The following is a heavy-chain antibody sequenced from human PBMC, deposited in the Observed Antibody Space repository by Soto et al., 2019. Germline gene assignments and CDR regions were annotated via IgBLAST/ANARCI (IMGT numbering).Heavy chain of an antibody. CDR1: GGSFNGYQ. Sequence: QVQLQQWGGGLLEPSETVSLTCAVYGGSFNGYQWTWIRQPPGKGLEWIGEINYRGTSDYNPSLESRAAISIDTSKKEFSLRLRSVTAADTAVYYCARGTFRANYYDSTNDNWFDPWGQGTLVTVSS. V-gene: IGHV4-34*02. CDR2: INYRGTS. D-gene: IGHD3-22*01. J-gene: IGHJ5*02. CDR3: ARGTFRANYYDSTNDNWFDP.